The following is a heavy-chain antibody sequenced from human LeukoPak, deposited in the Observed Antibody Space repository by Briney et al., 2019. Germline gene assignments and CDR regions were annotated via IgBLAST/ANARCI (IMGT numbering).Heavy chain of an antibody. Sequence: GRSLRLSCAASGFTFSSYAMHWVRQAPGKGLEWVAVISYDGSNKYYADSVKGRFTISRDNSKNTLYLQMNSLRAGDTTVYYCARGIRGVVVITYFDYWGQGTLVTVSS. CDR3: ARGIRGVVVITYFDY. V-gene: IGHV3-30-3*01. D-gene: IGHD3-22*01. CDR2: ISYDGSNK. CDR1: GFTFSSYA. J-gene: IGHJ4*02.